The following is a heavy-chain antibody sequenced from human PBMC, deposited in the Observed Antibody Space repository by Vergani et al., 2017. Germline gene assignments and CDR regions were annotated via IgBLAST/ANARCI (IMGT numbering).Heavy chain of an antibody. Sequence: QVQLVQSGAEVKKPGASVKVSCKASGYTFTGYYMHWVRQAPGQGLEWMGWIIPILGIANYAQKFQGRVTITADKSTSTAYMELSSLRSEDTAVYYCATLGYPGVYYYYYYMDVWGKGTTVTVSS. CDR2: IIPILGIA. CDR3: ATLGYPGVYYYYYYMDV. V-gene: IGHV1-69*09. D-gene: IGHD2-15*01. CDR1: GYTFTGYY. J-gene: IGHJ6*03.